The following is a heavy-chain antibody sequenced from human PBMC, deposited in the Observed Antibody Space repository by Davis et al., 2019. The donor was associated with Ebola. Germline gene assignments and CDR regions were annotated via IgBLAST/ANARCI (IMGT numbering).Heavy chain of an antibody. V-gene: IGHV4-34*01. D-gene: IGHD1-26*01. CDR2: INHSGST. J-gene: IGHJ4*02. Sequence: PSETLSLTCAVYGGSFSGYYWSWIRQPPGKGLEWIGEINHSGSTDYNPSLKSRVTISVDTSKNQFSLKLSSVTAADTAVYYCARGGVGATSDWGQGTLVTVSS. CDR1: GGSFSGYY. CDR3: ARGGVGATSD.